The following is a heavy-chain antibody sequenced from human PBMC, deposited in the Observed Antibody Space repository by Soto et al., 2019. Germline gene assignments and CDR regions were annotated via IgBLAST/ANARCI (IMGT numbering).Heavy chain of an antibody. D-gene: IGHD5-12*01. CDR2: IWYDGSNK. V-gene: IGHV3-33*01. CDR3: ARDGGRAPDIFSGYDPEYYFDY. Sequence: GGSLRLSCAASGFTFSSYGMHWVRQAPGKGLEWVAVIWYDGSNKYYADSVKGRFTISRDNSKNTLYLQMNSLRAEDTAVYYCARDGGRAPDIFSGYDPEYYFDYWGQGTLVTVSS. CDR1: GFTFSSYG. J-gene: IGHJ4*02.